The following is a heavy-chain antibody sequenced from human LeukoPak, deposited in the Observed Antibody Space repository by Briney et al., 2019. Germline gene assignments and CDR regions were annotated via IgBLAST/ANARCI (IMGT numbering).Heavy chain of an antibody. J-gene: IGHJ6*02. CDR2: IIPIFGTA. D-gene: IGHD2-15*01. CDR3: ARGTRSRYCSGGSCYRVGMDV. Sequence: SVKVSCKAYGGTFSSYAISWVRQAPGQGLEWMGGIIPIFGTANYAQKFQGRVTITADESTSTAYMELSSLRSEDTAVYYCARGTRSRYCSGGSCYRVGMDVWGQGTTVTVSS. CDR1: GGTFSSYA. V-gene: IGHV1-69*13.